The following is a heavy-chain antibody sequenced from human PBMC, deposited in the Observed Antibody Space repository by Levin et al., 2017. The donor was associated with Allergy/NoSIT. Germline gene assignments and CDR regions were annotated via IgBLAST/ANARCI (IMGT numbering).Heavy chain of an antibody. V-gene: IGHV4-39*02. CDR1: GDSMTSRVFY. D-gene: IGHD6-13*01. CDR3: AKDGVSGFSSSWYDS. CDR2: IMFTGTT. Sequence: KPGGSLRLSCTVSGDSMTSRVFYWGWIRQFPGKGLEWIGSIMFTGTTHYNPSLKSRLTISVDTSKNQFYLKLASVTAADTAVYYCAKDGVSGFSSSWYDSWGPGTLVAVSS. J-gene: IGHJ5*01.